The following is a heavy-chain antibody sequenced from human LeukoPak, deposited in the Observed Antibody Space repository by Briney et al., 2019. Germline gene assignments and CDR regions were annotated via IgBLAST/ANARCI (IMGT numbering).Heavy chain of an antibody. CDR1: GGSISSYY. CDR3: ARGISSSWSLSYYFDC. D-gene: IGHD6-13*01. CDR2: IYYSGST. J-gene: IGHJ4*02. Sequence: SETLSLTCTVSGGSISSYYWSWIRQPPGKGLEWVGYIYYSGSTNYNPSLKSRVTISVDTSKNQFSLKLSSVTAADTAVYYCARGISSSWSLSYYFDCWGQGTLVTVSS. V-gene: IGHV4-59*08.